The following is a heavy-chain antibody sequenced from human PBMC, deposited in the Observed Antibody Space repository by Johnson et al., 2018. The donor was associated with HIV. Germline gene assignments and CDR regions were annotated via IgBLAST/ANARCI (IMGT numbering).Heavy chain of an antibody. J-gene: IGHJ3*02. CDR3: AKGQVARGAFDI. Sequence: QVQLVESGGGLVKPGGSLRLSCAASGFTFSNYAMHWVRQAPGKGLEWVAVISYAGSKKYSADSVKGRFTISRDNSKNTLYLQMNSLRAEDTAVYYCAKGQVARGAFDIWGQGTMVTVSS. V-gene: IGHV3-30*04. D-gene: IGHD2-15*01. CDR1: GFTFSNYA. CDR2: ISYAGSKK.